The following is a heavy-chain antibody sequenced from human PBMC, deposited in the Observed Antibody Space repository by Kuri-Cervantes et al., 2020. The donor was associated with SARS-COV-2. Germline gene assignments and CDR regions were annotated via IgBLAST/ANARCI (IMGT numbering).Heavy chain of an antibody. CDR3: ARSVAGQWLDHGQGDLYYYYYGMDV. CDR2: ISYDGSNK. D-gene: IGHD6-19*01. V-gene: IGHV3-30-3*01. CDR1: GFTFNSYA. Sequence: LSLTCAASGFTFNSYAMHWVRQAPGKGLEWVAVISYDGSNKYYADSVKGRFTISRDNSKNTLYLQMNSLRAEDTAVYYCARSVAGQWLDHGQGDLYYYYYGMDVWGQGTTVTVSS. J-gene: IGHJ6*02.